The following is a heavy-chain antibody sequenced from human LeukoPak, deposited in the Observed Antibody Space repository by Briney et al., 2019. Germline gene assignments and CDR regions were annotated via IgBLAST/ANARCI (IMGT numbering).Heavy chain of an antibody. CDR2: ISIDGGRT. V-gene: IGHV3-23*01. J-gene: IGHJ6*03. Sequence: GGSLRLSCAASGFTFSSYAMSWVRQAPGKGPEWVSTISIDGGRTYYADSVKGRFTVSRDTSKNTLYLQMNSLRAEDTAVYYCARKGIGRSRCQNMDGWGKGTTVAGSS. CDR1: GFTFSSYA. CDR3: ARKGIGRSRCQNMDG. D-gene: IGHD1-26*01.